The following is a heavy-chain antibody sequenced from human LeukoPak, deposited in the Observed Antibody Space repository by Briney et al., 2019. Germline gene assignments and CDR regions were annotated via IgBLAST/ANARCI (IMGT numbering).Heavy chain of an antibody. CDR1: GFTFSSYA. D-gene: IGHD4-17*01. CDR3: AKDHYGGVIWYYFDY. CDR2: ISYDGSNK. V-gene: IGHV3-30-3*01. Sequence: GGSLRLSCAASGFTFSSYAMHWVRQAPGKGLEWVAVISYDGSNKYYADSVKGRFTISRDNSKNTLYLQMNSLRAEDTAVYYCAKDHYGGVIWYYFDYWGQGTLVTVSS. J-gene: IGHJ4*02.